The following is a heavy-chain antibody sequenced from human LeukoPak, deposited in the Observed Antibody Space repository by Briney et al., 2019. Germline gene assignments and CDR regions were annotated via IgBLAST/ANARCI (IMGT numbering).Heavy chain of an antibody. CDR2: ISAYNGNT. J-gene: IGHJ4*02. CDR1: GYIFTNYG. Sequence: ASVKVSCKASGYIFTNYGISWVRQAPGQGLEWMGWISAYNGNTNYAQNVQGRVTMTTDTSTSTAYMELRSLISDDTAVYYCARDYYYDTSGYYKMDYWGQGTLVTVSS. CDR3: ARDYYYDTSGYYKMDY. D-gene: IGHD3-22*01. V-gene: IGHV1-18*01.